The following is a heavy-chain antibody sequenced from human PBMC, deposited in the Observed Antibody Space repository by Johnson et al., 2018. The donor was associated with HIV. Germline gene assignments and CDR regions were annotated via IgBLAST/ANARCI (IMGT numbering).Heavy chain of an antibody. CDR1: GFTFSSYA. D-gene: IGHD3-3*01. J-gene: IGHJ3*02. CDR2: ISYDGSDK. V-gene: IGHV3-30*04. CDR3: ANGGLQFLEWLPHDAFDI. Sequence: QVQLVESGGGLVQPGRSLRLSCAASGFTFSSYAMHWVRQAPAKGLEWVAVISYDGSDKDYADSVKGRFTISRDNSKNTLYLQMNSLRAEDTAVYYCANGGLQFLEWLPHDAFDIWGQGTMVTVSS.